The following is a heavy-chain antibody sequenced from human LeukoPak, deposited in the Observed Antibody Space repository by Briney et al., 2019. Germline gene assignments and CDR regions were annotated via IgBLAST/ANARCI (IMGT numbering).Heavy chain of an antibody. J-gene: IGHJ4*02. CDR2: VSDNGGAT. CDR3: AKDRGDRSGYKFFHY. Sequence: GGSLRLSCAASGFTFSTYAMSWVRQAPGKGLEWISVVSDNGGATFYADSVKGRFTISRDNSKNTLYLQVNSLRAEDTAIYYCAKDRGDRSGYKFFHYWGQGTLVTVSS. CDR1: GFTFSTYA. V-gene: IGHV3-23*01. D-gene: IGHD3-22*01.